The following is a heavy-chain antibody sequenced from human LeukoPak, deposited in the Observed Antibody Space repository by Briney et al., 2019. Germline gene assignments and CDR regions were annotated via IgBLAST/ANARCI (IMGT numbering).Heavy chain of an antibody. CDR3: ARGAGIAVAGQVDY. D-gene: IGHD6-19*01. CDR1: GFTFSSYS. J-gene: IGHJ4*02. Sequence: GGSLRLSCAASGFTFSSYSMNWVRQAPGKELEWVSSISSSSSYIYYADSVKSRFTISRDNAKNSLYLQMNSLRAEDTAVDYCARGAGIAVAGQVDYWGQGTLVTVSS. CDR2: ISSSSSYI. V-gene: IGHV3-21*01.